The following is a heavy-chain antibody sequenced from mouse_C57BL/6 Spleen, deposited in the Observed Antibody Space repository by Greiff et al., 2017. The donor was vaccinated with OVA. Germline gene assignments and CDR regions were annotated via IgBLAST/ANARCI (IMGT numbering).Heavy chain of an antibody. D-gene: IGHD1-1*01. CDR2: IHPNSGST. Sequence: VQLQQPGAELVKPGASVELSCKASGYTFTSYWMHWVKQRPGQGLEWIGMIHPNSGSTNYNEKFKSKATLTVDKSSSTAYMQLSSLTSEDSAVYYCARPYYYGSSFHWYFDVWGTGTTVTVSS. CDR1: GYTFTSYW. V-gene: IGHV1-64*01. CDR3: ARPYYYGSSFHWYFDV. J-gene: IGHJ1*03.